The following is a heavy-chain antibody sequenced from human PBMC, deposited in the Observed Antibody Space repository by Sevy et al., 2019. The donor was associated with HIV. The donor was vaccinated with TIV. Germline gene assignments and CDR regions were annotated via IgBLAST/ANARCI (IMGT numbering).Heavy chain of an antibody. CDR2: IDSGGKI. Sequence: VGSLRLSCAASGFSVSSNYMSWVHQAPGKEPEWVSVIDSGGKISYADSVQGRFTISRDNSKNTLYLQMNSLRAEDTAVYYCAREDIVLGEDNYYGIDVWGQGTTVTVSS. V-gene: IGHV3-53*01. CDR3: AREDIVLGEDNYYGIDV. J-gene: IGHJ6*02. D-gene: IGHD2-15*01. CDR1: GFSVSSNY.